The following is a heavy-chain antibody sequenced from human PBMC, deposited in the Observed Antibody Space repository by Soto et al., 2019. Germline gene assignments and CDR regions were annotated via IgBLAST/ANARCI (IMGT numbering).Heavy chain of an antibody. D-gene: IGHD2-2*01. CDR1: GFTVTSYY. Sequence: GGSLRLSCAASGFTVTSYYMSWVRQAPGKGLEWVSSVSKSDYTYYSDSVKGRFTISRDNAKNSVSLQMNTLRAEDTAVYYCAREDSIIIPAVSDFWGQGALVTV. CDR3: AREDSIIIPAVSDF. J-gene: IGHJ4*02. CDR2: VSKSDYT. V-gene: IGHV3-21*01.